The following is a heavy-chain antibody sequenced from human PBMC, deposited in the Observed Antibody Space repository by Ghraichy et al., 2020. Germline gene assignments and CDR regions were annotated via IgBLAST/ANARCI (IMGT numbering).Heavy chain of an antibody. Sequence: SQTLSLTCTLSGGPISSSIYYWGWIRQPPGKGLEWIGSGSYSGTTYYNPSLKSRVTISVDTSKNQFSLKLSSVNASDTAVYYCARHLQGDHYYDKSAGWFAPWGQGTLVTVSS. V-gene: IGHV4-39*01. CDR2: GSYSGTT. CDR1: GGPISSSIYY. D-gene: IGHD3-22*01. CDR3: ARHLQGDHYYDKSAGWFAP. J-gene: IGHJ5*02.